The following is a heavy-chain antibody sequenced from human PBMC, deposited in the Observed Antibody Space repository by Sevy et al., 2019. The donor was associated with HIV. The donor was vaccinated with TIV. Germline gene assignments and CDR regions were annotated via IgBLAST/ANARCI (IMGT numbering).Heavy chain of an antibody. J-gene: IGHJ5*02. CDR3: ARSPPVVVVPGAPSWFDP. D-gene: IGHD2-2*01. V-gene: IGHV4-34*01. Sequence: SETLSLTCAVHYGSFSGYYWNWIRQVPGKGLEWIGEINERGITYYNPSLKSRVTISVDTSKKQVHLKLKSVTAVDSAVYFCARSPPVVVVPGAPSWFDPWGQGTLVTVSS. CDR2: INERGIT. CDR1: YGSFSGYY.